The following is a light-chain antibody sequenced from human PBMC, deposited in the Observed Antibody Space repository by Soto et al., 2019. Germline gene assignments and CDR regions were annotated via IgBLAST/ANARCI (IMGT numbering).Light chain of an antibody. V-gene: IGKV3D-7*01. Sequence: MTQSPSTRSASVGDRVTITCRVSQSISSSYLSWYQQRPGQAPRLLIYGASTRATGIPARFSGSGRGSGTDFTLTISSLQPEDFAVYYCQQDYNLPITFGQGTRLEIK. J-gene: IGKJ5*01. CDR2: GAS. CDR1: QSISSSY. CDR3: QQDYNLPIT.